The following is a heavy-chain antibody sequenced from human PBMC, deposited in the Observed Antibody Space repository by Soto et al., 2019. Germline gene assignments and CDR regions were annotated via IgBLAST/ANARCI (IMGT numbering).Heavy chain of an antibody. CDR1: GGSISSGGYY. Sequence: SETLSLTCTVSGGSISSGGYYWSWIRQHPGKGLEWIGYIYYSGSTYYNPSLKSRVTISVDTSKNQFSLKLSSVTAADTAVYYCARVTTIFGVVTPPWFDPWGQGTLVTVSS. CDR2: IYYSGST. V-gene: IGHV4-31*03. J-gene: IGHJ5*02. D-gene: IGHD3-3*01. CDR3: ARVTTIFGVVTPPWFDP.